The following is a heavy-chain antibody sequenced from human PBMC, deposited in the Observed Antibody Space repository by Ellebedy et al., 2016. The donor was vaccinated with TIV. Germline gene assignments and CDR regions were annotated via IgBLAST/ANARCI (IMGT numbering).Heavy chain of an antibody. J-gene: IGHJ4*02. V-gene: IGHV3-74*03. CDR1: GFTSSSYW. CDR2: ISGDGTAI. D-gene: IGHD2-21*02. CDR3: ARFVVVTAGDY. Sequence: PGGSLRLSCAASGFTSSSYWIHWVRQAPGEGLVWVARISGDGTAITYADSVRGRFTISRDNAKNTVYLQMNSLRAEDTALYYCARFVVVTAGDYWGQGAQVTVSS.